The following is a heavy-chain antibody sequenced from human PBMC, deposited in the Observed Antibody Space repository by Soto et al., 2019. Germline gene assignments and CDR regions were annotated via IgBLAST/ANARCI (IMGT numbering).Heavy chain of an antibody. J-gene: IGHJ4*02. CDR1: GFTFSSYA. CDR2: ISGSGGST. V-gene: IGHV3-23*01. CDR3: AKDKGGYSYALNFDY. D-gene: IGHD5-18*01. Sequence: ESGGGVVQPGRSLRLSCAASGFTFSSYAMSWVRQAPGKGLEWVSAISGSGGSTYYADSVKGRFTISRDNSKNTLYLQMNSLRAEDTAVYYCAKDKGGYSYALNFDYWGQGTLVTVSS.